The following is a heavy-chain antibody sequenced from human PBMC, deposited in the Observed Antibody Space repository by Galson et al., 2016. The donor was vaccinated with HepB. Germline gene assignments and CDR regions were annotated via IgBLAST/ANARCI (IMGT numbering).Heavy chain of an antibody. CDR2: IIPIFGTA. V-gene: IGHV1-69*13. Sequence: SVKVSCKGSGGTFSSNAINWVRQAPGQGLEWMGGIIPIFGTANYAQKFQGRVTMTADEYTTTAYMELSSLRSEDTAVYYCASRDIAVAGTIFNYWGQGTLVTVSP. CDR3: ASRDIAVAGTIFNY. D-gene: IGHD6-19*01. J-gene: IGHJ4*02. CDR1: GGTFSSNA.